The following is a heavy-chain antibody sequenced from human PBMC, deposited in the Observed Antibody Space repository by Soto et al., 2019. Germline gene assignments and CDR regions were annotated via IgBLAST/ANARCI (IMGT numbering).Heavy chain of an antibody. D-gene: IGHD6-19*01. CDR3: ARDPLSSGSGLDPFDY. V-gene: IGHV1-69*01. CDR1: GGTFSSYA. CDR2: IIPIFGTA. Sequence: QVQLVQSGAEVKKPGSSVKVSCKASGGTFSSYAISWVRQAPGQGLEWMGGIIPIFGTANYTQKFQGRVTITADESTSTAYMELSSLRSEDTAVYYCARDPLSSGSGLDPFDYWGQGTLVTVSS. J-gene: IGHJ4*02.